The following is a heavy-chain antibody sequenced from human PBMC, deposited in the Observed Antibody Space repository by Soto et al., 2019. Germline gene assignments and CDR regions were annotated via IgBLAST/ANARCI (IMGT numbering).Heavy chain of an antibody. CDR1: GGTFGSYA. CDR3: ATALGCRSTSCTLDY. CDR2: IIPVSGAA. V-gene: IGHV1-69*01. J-gene: IGHJ4*02. D-gene: IGHD2-2*01. Sequence: QVQLVQSGAEVKKPGSSVKVSCKASGGTFGSYAFSWVRQAPGQGLEWMGGIIPVSGAAHYAQKFQGRVTITEHESTSTAYMELSRRSSQDTAVYYCATALGCRSTSCTLDYWGQGTRVIVSS.